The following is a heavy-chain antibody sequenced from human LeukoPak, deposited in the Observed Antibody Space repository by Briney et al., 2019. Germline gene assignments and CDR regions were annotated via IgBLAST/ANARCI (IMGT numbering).Heavy chain of an antibody. Sequence: PSETLSLTCAVYGGSFSGYYWSWIRQPPGKGLEWIGEINHSGSTNYNPSLKSRVTISVDTSKNQFSLKLSSVTAADTAVYYCARVRISMIVVAYGMDVWGQGTMVTVSS. CDR1: GGSFSGYY. J-gene: IGHJ6*02. D-gene: IGHD3-22*01. CDR2: INHSGST. CDR3: ARVRISMIVVAYGMDV. V-gene: IGHV4-34*01.